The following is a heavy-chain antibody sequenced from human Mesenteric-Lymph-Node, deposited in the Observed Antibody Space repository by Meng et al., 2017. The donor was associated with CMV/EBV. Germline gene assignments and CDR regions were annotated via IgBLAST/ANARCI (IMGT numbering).Heavy chain of an antibody. CDR2: ISSRGSAI. Sequence: GESLKISCAASGFTFSSYEMNWVRQAPGKGLEWISYISSRGSAIYYADSVKGRFTISRDNAKNSLYLQMNSLRDEDTAVYYCAPLVVVPSAPWGQGTLVTVSS. J-gene: IGHJ5*02. V-gene: IGHV3-48*03. D-gene: IGHD2-2*01. CDR1: GFTFSSYE. CDR3: APLVVVPSAP.